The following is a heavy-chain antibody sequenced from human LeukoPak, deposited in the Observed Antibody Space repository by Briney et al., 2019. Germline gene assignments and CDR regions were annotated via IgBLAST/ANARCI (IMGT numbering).Heavy chain of an antibody. CDR3: AGGKATFNYYDSSAYYSFYFDY. D-gene: IGHD3-22*01. CDR2: TYYSGTT. V-gene: IGHV4-59*01. CDR1: GVSINSYY. J-gene: IGHJ4*02. Sequence: SETLSLNSTVSGVSINSYYWSWIRQAPGKGLEWTGYTYYSGTTNYNPSRKGRVTISVDTSKNQFSLKLSSVTAAVTAVYYCAGGKATFNYYDSSAYYSFYFDYGGQGTLVTVSS.